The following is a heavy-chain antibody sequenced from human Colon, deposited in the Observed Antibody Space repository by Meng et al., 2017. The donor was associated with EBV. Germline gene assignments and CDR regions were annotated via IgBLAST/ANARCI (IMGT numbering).Heavy chain of an antibody. CDR2: INHSGST. Sequence: QGQLQQWGAGLFKPSENLSLTCAVYGGSFSGYYWTWIRQPPGKGLEWIGEINHSGSTNYNPSLKSRVTISVDTSKNQFSLKLSSVTAADTAVYYCARGLAWFRELLSINWFDPWGQGTLVTVSS. D-gene: IGHD3-10*01. J-gene: IGHJ5*02. V-gene: IGHV4-34*02. CDR1: GGSFSGYY. CDR3: ARGLAWFRELLSINWFDP.